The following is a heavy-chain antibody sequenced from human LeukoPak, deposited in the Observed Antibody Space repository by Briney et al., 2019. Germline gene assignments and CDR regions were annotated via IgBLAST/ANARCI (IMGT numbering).Heavy chain of an antibody. CDR3: ARANFLYCSSTTCLFDY. D-gene: IGHD2-2*01. Sequence: ASVKVSCKASGYTFTDHYMHWVRQAPGPGIEWMGWINPNSGDTNYAQKFQGRVTMTRDTSISTAHMELSRLRSDDTAVYYCARANFLYCSSTTCLFDYWGQGTLVIVSS. V-gene: IGHV1-2*02. CDR1: GYTFTDHY. CDR2: INPNSGDT. J-gene: IGHJ4*02.